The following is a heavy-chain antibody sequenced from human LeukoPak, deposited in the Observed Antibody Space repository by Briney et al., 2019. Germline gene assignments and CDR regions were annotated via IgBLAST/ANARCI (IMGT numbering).Heavy chain of an antibody. Sequence: SVKVSRKASGGTFSSYAISWVRQAPGQGLEWMGGIIPIFGTANYAQKFQGRVTITADKSTSTAYMELSSLRSEDTAVYYCARGYCSSTSCYAFDIWGQGTMVTVSS. V-gene: IGHV1-69*06. CDR3: ARGYCSSTSCYAFDI. D-gene: IGHD2-2*01. J-gene: IGHJ3*02. CDR1: GGTFSSYA. CDR2: IIPIFGTA.